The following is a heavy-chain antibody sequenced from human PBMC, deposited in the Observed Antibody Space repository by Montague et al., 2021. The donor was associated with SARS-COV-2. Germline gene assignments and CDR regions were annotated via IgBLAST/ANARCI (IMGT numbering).Heavy chain of an antibody. CDR1: GESFSGYY. CDR2: INHSGST. Sequence: SETLSLTCAVYGESFSGYYWSWIRQPPGKGLEWIGEINHSGSTNYNPSLKSRVTISVDTSKNQFSLKLSSVTAADTAVYYCASFISGYYYDSSGYYSWGQETLVTVSS. V-gene: IGHV4-34*01. J-gene: IGHJ4*02. D-gene: IGHD3-22*01. CDR3: ASFISGYYYDSSGYYS.